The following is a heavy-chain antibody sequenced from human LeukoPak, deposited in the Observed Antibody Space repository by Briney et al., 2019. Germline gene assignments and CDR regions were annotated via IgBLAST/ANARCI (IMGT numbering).Heavy chain of an antibody. J-gene: IGHJ4*02. CDR2: INAGNGNT. Sequence: GASVKVSCKASGYTFTSYAMHWVRQAPGQRLEWMGWINAGNGNTKYSQKFQGRVTMTRDTSTSTVYMELSSLRSEDTAVYYCARDGGGTHYYFDYWGQGTLVTVSS. D-gene: IGHD2-15*01. CDR1: GYTFTSYA. V-gene: IGHV1-3*01. CDR3: ARDGGGTHYYFDY.